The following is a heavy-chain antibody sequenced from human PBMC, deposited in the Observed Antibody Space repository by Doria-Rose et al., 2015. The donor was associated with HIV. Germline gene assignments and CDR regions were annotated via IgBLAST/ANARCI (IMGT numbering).Heavy chain of an antibody. Sequence: QESGPVLVKPTETLTLTCTVSGVSLSSPGMGVSWIRQPPGQALEWLANIFSDDERSYITSLKSRLTISRGTSKSQVVLTMTDTDPVDTATYYCARIKSSRWYHKYYFDFWGQGTLVIVSA. CDR2: IFSDDER. CDR1: GVSLSSPGMG. CDR3: ARIKSSRWYHKYYFDF. V-gene: IGHV2-26*01. J-gene: IGHJ4*02. D-gene: IGHD6-13*01.